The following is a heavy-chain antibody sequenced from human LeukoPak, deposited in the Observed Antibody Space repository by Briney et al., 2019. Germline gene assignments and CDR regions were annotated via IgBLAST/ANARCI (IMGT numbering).Heavy chain of an antibody. CDR1: GFTFSTSW. CDR3: TAIRPDY. V-gene: IGHV3-74*01. D-gene: IGHD2-21*02. J-gene: IGHJ4*02. CDR2: IKSDVRST. Sequence: GGSLRLSCAASGFTFSTSWMHWVRQAPGKGLVWVARIKSDVRSTDYADSVKGRFTISRDDANNTLYLQMNSLRAEDTAVYYCTAIRPDYWGQGTLVTVSS.